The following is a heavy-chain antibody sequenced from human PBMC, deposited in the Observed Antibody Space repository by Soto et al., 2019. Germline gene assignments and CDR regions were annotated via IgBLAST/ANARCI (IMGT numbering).Heavy chain of an antibody. CDR1: GDSITSNNHY. Sequence: SETLSLTCTVSGDSITSNNHYWVWIRQPPGKGLEWIGAVYSRGSTYYNPSLKSRVSMSVDTSKNQFSLNVSSVTAADTALYFCARQYTVTVSYFGYWGLGTLVTVSS. J-gene: IGHJ4*02. CDR2: VYSRGST. D-gene: IGHD4-17*01. V-gene: IGHV4-39*01. CDR3: ARQYTVTVSYFGY.